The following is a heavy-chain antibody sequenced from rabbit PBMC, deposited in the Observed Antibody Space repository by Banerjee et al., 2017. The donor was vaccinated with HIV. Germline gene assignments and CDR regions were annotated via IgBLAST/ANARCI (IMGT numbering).Heavy chain of an antibody. J-gene: IGHJ4*01. D-gene: IGHD5-1*01. CDR3: ARNIGVNNDNL. V-gene: IGHV1S40*01. CDR2: IYTGSGST. Sequence: QSLEESGGDLVKPGASLTLTCTASGFSFSSGYYMCWVRQAPGKGLEWIGCIYTGSGSTYYASWAKGRFTISKTSSTSTTVTLQMTSLTAADTATYFCARNIGVNNDNLWGPGTLVTVS. CDR1: GFSFSSGYY.